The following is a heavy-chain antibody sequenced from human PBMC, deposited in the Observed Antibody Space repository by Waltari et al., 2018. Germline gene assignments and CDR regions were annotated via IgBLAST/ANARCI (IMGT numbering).Heavy chain of an antibody. D-gene: IGHD5-12*01. Sequence: EVQLLESGGGFVQPGGSLRLSCAVSGFTFSNYAMSWVRQAPGKGVEGCSVIRGSGGTGTYKVEAGKGRFTNSRENAKNTLYLKMNSLRAEDTAVYYCAKGSRIYQWAMAYYYNMDVWGQGTAVTVSS. CDR3: AKGSRIYQWAMAYYYNMDV. V-gene: IGHV3-23*01. J-gene: IGHJ6*03. CDR2: IRGSGGTGT. CDR1: GFTFSNYA.